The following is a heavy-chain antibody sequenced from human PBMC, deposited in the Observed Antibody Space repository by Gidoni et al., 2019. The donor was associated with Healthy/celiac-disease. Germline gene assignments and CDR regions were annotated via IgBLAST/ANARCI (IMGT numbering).Heavy chain of an antibody. V-gene: IGHV3-30*04. CDR2: ISYDGRNK. CDR1: GFPFSSYP. D-gene: IGHD3-10*01. CDR3: ARARKRYVLLWFGELSLDY. J-gene: IGHJ4*02. Sequence: QVQLVESGGGVVQPGRSLRLSCAASGFPFSSYPMHWVRQAPGKGLEWVAVISYDGRNKYYADSVKGRFTISRDNSKNTLYLQMNSLRAEDTAVYYCARARKRYVLLWFGELSLDYWGQGTLVTVSS.